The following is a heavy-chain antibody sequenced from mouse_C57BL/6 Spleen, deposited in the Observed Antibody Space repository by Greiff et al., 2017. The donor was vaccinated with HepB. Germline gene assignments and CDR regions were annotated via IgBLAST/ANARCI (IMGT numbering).Heavy chain of an antibody. CDR2: ICPRSGNT. Sequence: VKVVESGAELARPGASVKLSCKASGYTFTSYGISWVKQRTGQGLEWIGEICPRSGNTYYNEKFKGKATLTADKSSSTAYMELRSLTSEDSAVYFCACMDYYGSNDWFAYWGQGTLVTVSA. J-gene: IGHJ3*01. V-gene: IGHV1-81*01. D-gene: IGHD1-1*01. CDR1: GYTFTSYG. CDR3: ACMDYYGSNDWFAY.